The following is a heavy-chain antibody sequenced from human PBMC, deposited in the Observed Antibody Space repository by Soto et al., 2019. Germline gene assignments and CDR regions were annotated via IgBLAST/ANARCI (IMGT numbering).Heavy chain of an antibody. CDR1: GDSVSNNSVA. V-gene: IGHV6-1*01. J-gene: IGHJ4*02. CDR2: TYYRSKWHY. D-gene: IGHD3-10*01. Sequence: QAQLQQSGPGLVKPSQTLSLSCAISGDSVSNNSVAWNWVRQSQSRGLEWLGRTYYRSKWHYDYAPSVRSRITINPDTSKNHFSLQLNSVSPEDAAVYYCARTLRGRGVKYFDDWGQGTLVTVSS. CDR3: ARTLRGRGVKYFDD.